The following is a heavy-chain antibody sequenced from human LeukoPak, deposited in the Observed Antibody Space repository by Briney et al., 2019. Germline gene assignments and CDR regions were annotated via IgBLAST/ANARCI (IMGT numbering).Heavy chain of an antibody. D-gene: IGHD5-12*01. CDR2: TNYRSKWSK. CDR3: VRDIGATIVLDH. Sequence: SQTLSLTCAISGDSVSSNSTTWNWIRQSPSRGLGWLGRTNYRSKWSKDYAVSVKSRITINPDTSKNQFPLQLNAVTPEHPAVYCFVRDIGATIVLDHWGQETRVTVSS. J-gene: IGHJ4*02. V-gene: IGHV6-1*01. CDR1: GDSVSSNSTT.